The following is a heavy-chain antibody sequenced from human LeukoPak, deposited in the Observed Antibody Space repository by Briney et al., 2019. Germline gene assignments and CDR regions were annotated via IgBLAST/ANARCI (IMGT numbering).Heavy chain of an antibody. CDR3: ARAKARKYYYDSSGYYSPPDAFDI. Sequence: SETLSLTCTVSGGSISSSSYYWGWIRQPPGKGLEWIGSIYYSGSTYYNPSLKSRVTISVDTSKNQFSLKLSSVTAADTAVYYCARAKARKYYYDSSGYYSPPDAFDIWGQGTMVTVSS. J-gene: IGHJ3*02. CDR1: GGSISSSSYY. CDR2: IYYSGST. V-gene: IGHV4-39*07. D-gene: IGHD3-22*01.